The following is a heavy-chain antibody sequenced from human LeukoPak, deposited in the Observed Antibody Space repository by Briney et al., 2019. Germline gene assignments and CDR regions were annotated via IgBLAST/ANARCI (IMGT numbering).Heavy chain of an antibody. CDR2: ISSSGSTI. D-gene: IGHD3-22*01. CDR1: GFTFSSYE. V-gene: IGHV3-48*03. Sequence: GGSLRLSCAASGFTFSSYEMNWVRQAPGKGLEWVSYISSSGSTIYYADPVKGRFTISRDNAKNSLYLQMNSLRAEDTAVYYCARGGDSSGYRTEDAFDIWGQGTMVTVSS. CDR3: ARGGDSSGYRTEDAFDI. J-gene: IGHJ3*02.